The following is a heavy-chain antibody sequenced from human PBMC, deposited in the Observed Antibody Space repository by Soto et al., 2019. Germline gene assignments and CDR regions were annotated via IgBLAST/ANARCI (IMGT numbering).Heavy chain of an antibody. D-gene: IGHD5-18*01. J-gene: IGHJ4*02. V-gene: IGHV3-9*01. CDR2: ISWNSGSI. Sequence: EVQLVESGGGLVQPGRSLRLSCAASGFTFDDYAMHWVRQAPGKGLEWVSGISWNSGSIGYADSVKGRFTISRDNAKNSLYLQMNCLRAEDTALYYCAKARGYSSGYLDYWGQGTLVTVSS. CDR1: GFTFDDYA. CDR3: AKARGYSSGYLDY.